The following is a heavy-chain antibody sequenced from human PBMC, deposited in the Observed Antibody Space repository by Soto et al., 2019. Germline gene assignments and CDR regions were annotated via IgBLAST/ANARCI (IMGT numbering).Heavy chain of an antibody. CDR1: GGSFSGYY. CDR3: ASSSGWTWGRWFDP. D-gene: IGHD6-19*01. V-gene: IGHV4-34*01. Sequence: LSLTCAVYGGSFSGYYWSWIRQPPGKGLEWIGEINHSGSTNYNPSLKSRVTISVDTSKNQFSLKLSSVTAADTAVYYCASSSGWTWGRWFDPWGQGTLVTVSS. CDR2: INHSGST. J-gene: IGHJ5*02.